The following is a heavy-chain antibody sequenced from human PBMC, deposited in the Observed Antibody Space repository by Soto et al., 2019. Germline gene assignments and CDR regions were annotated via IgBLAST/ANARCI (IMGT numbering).Heavy chain of an antibody. CDR1: GGSISSSSYY. V-gene: IGHV4-39*01. CDR3: ARLYGDYGYYYYGMDV. D-gene: IGHD4-17*01. J-gene: IGHJ6*02. CDR2: IYYSGST. Sequence: PSETLSLTCTVSGGSISSSSYYWGWIRQPPGKGLEWIGSIYYSGSTYYNPSLKSRVTISVDTSKNQFSLKLSSVTAADTAVYYCARLYGDYGYYYYGMDVWGQGTTVT.